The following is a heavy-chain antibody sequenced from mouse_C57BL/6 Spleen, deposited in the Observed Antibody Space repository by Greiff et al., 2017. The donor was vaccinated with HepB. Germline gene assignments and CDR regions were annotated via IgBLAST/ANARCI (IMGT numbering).Heavy chain of an antibody. J-gene: IGHJ2*01. Sequence: LVESGPELVKPGASVKLSCKASGYTFTSYDINWVKQRPGQGLEWIGRIYPRDGSTKYNEKFKGKATLTVDTSSSTAYMELHSLTSEDSAVYFCARAGDWGYFDYWGQGTTLTVSS. CDR2: IYPRDGST. CDR1: GYTFTSYD. CDR3: ARAGDWGYFDY. V-gene: IGHV1-85*01. D-gene: IGHD4-1*01.